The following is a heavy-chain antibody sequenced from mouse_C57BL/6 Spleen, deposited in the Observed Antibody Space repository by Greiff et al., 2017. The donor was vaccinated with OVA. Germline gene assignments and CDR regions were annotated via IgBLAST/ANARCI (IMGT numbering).Heavy chain of an antibody. J-gene: IGHJ2*01. CDR1: GYTFTSYW. CDR2: IDPSDSYT. V-gene: IGHV1-69*01. CDR3: ARMTTVVATNFDY. Sequence: VQLQQPGAELVMPGASVKLSCKASGYTFTSYWMHRVKQRPGQGLEWIGEIDPSDSYTNYNQKFKGKSTLTVDKSSSTAYMQLSSLTSEDSAVYYCARMTTVVATNFDYWGQGTTLTVSS. D-gene: IGHD1-1*01.